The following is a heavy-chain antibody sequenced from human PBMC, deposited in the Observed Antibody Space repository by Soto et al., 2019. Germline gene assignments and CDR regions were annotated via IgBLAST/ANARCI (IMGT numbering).Heavy chain of an antibody. CDR2: ISWNSGSI. D-gene: IGHD6-19*01. CDR1: GFTFDDYA. Sequence: DVQLVESGGGLVQPGRSLRLSCAASGFTFDDYAMHWVRQAPGKGLEWVSGISWNSGSIGYADSVKGRFTISRDNAKNSLYLQMNSLRAEDTALYYCAKDLDLISGWYDFDYWGQGTLVTVSS. J-gene: IGHJ4*02. V-gene: IGHV3-9*01. CDR3: AKDLDLISGWYDFDY.